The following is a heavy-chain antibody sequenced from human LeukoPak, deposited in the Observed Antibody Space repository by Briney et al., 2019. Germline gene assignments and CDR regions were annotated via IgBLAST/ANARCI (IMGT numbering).Heavy chain of an antibody. Sequence: GASVKVSCKASGYTLTSYDINWVRQATGQGLEWMGWMNPNSGRTGYAQNFQGRITITRNTSISIAYMELSSLRSEDTAVYYCTRETSSRYFDYWGQGTLVTVSS. J-gene: IGHJ4*02. CDR1: GYTLTSYD. V-gene: IGHV1-8*01. CDR3: TRETSSRYFDY. CDR2: MNPNSGRT.